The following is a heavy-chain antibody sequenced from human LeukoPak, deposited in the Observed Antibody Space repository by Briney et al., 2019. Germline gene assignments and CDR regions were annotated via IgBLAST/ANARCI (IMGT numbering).Heavy chain of an antibody. CDR3: ARAGDGDPYFDF. CDR2: IYHSGSP. D-gene: IGHD4-17*01. J-gene: IGHJ4*02. V-gene: IGHV4-30-2*01. CDR1: GGSISSGGYY. Sequence: SETLSLTCTVSGGSISSGGYYWSWIRKPPGKGLERIGFIYHSGSPYYNPSLKSRVSISIDRSKNQFSLNLTSVIGADTAMYYCARAGDGDPYFDFWGQGTLVTVSS.